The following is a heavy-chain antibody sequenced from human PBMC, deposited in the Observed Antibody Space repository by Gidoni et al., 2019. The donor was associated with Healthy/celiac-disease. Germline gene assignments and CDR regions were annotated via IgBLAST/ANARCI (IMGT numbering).Heavy chain of an antibody. CDR2: ISYDGSNK. CDR1: GFTFSSYS. Sequence: QVQLVESGGGVVQPGRSLRLSCSASGFTFSSYSMHWVRQAPGKWLEWVAVISYDGSNKYYADSVKGRFTISRDNSKNTLYLQMNSLRAEDTAVYYCAKDSSSGDYYYYGMDVWGQGTTVTVSS. D-gene: IGHD6-13*01. J-gene: IGHJ6*02. CDR3: AKDSSSGDYYYYGMDV. V-gene: IGHV3-30*18.